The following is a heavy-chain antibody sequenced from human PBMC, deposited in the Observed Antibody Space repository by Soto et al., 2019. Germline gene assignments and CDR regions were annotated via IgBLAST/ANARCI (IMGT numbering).Heavy chain of an antibody. D-gene: IGHD6-13*01. CDR2: ISAYNGNT. J-gene: IGHJ6*02. CDR3: ARDPGIAAASRYYYYYYGMGV. Sequence: TKQGLEWMGWISAYNGNTNYAQKLQGRVTMTTDTSTSTAYMELRSLRSDDTAVYYCARDPGIAAASRYYYYYYGMGVSGQGITGTGSS. V-gene: IGHV1-18*01.